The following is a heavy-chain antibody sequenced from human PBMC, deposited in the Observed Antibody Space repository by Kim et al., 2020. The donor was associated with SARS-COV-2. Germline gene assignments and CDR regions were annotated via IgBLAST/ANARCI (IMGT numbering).Heavy chain of an antibody. D-gene: IGHD6-19*01. CDR3: ARDDSSGTPAYYYYGMDV. CDR1: GGTFSSYA. V-gene: IGHV1-69*13. CDR2: IIPIFGTA. Sequence: SVKVSCKASGGTFSSYAISWVRQAPGQGLEWMGGIIPIFGTANYAQKFQGRVTITADESTSTAYMELSSLRSEDTAVYYCARDDSSGTPAYYYYGMDVWGQGTTVTVSS. J-gene: IGHJ6*01.